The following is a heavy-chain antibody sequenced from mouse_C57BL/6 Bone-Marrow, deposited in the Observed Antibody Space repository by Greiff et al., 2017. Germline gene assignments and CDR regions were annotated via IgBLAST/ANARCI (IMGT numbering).Heavy chain of an antibody. CDR2: IDPSDSYT. J-gene: IGHJ2*01. V-gene: IGHV1-59*01. CDR1: GYTFTSYW. CDR3: ARWGGFDY. D-gene: IGHD1-1*02. Sequence: QVQLKQPGAELVRPGTSVKLSCKASGYTFTSYWMHWVKQRPGQGLEWIGVIDPSDSYTNYNQKFKGKATLTVDTSSSTAYMQLSSLTSEDSAVYYCARWGGFDYWGQGTTLTVSS.